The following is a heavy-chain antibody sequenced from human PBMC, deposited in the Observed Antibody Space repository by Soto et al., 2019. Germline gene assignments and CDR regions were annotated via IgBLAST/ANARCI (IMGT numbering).Heavy chain of an antibody. J-gene: IGHJ5*02. V-gene: IGHV4-38-2*02. D-gene: IGHD2-21*02. CDR3: AREGVTSRWFDP. CDR2: IYHSRST. Sequence: WGPLSLTCAVSGNSISSGYYWGWIRQPPGEGLEWIGSIYHSRSTYYTPSLKSRVAISVXXXXXIXSXKXXXVTAXDTAVYYCAREGVTSRWFDPWGQGTLVTVSS. CDR1: GNSISSGYY.